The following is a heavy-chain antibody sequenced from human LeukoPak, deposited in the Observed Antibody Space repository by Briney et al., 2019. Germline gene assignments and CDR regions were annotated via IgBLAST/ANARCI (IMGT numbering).Heavy chain of an antibody. Sequence: ASVKVSCKASGYTFTCYYMHWVRQAPGQGREWMGWINPNSGGTNYAQKFQGRVTMTRDTSISTAYLEPSRLRSDDTAVYYCAIHGGGSYLYFDSWGQGTLVTVSS. CDR2: INPNSGGT. CDR1: GYTFTCYY. J-gene: IGHJ4*02. V-gene: IGHV1-2*02. D-gene: IGHD1-26*01. CDR3: AIHGGGSYLYFDS.